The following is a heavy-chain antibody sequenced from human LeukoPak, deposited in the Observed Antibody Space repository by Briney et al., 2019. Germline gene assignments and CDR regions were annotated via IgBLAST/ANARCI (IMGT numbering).Heavy chain of an antibody. V-gene: IGHV1-18*01. Sequence: ASVKVSCKDSGYTFTSYGISWVRQAPPQGLEGMGWISAYNGNTNYAQKLQGRVTMTTDTSTSTAYMELRSLRSDDTAVYYCARPVRYCSGGSCSHNWFDPWGQGTLVTVSS. CDR3: ARPVRYCSGGSCSHNWFDP. D-gene: IGHD2-15*01. CDR1: GYTFTSYG. CDR2: ISAYNGNT. J-gene: IGHJ5*02.